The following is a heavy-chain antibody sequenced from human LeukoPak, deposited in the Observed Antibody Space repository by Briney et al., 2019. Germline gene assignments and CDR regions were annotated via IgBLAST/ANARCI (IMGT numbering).Heavy chain of an antibody. D-gene: IGHD3-10*01. CDR1: GGSINNYY. CDR3: ARGGSGYYVSVSYYGHDY. Sequence: SETLSLTCTVSGGSINNYYWSWIRQPPGKGLEWIGYISYSGTTNYNPSLKSRATISVDTSKNQFSLRLSSVTAADTAVYYCARGGSGYYVSVSYYGHDYWGQGTLVTVSS. J-gene: IGHJ4*02. CDR2: ISYSGTT. V-gene: IGHV4-59*01.